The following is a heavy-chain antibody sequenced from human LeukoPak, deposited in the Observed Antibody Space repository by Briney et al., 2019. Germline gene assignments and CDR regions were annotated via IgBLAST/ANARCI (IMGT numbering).Heavy chain of an antibody. CDR2: IYTSGST. V-gene: IGHV4-4*07. CDR3: ARDPGARWELPEIDY. Sequence: SETLSLTCTVSGGSISSYYWSWIRQPAGKGLEWIGRIYTSGSTNYNPSLKSRVTMSVDMSKNQFSLKLSSVTAADTAVYYCARDPGARWELPEIDYWGQGTLVTVSS. CDR1: GGSISSYY. D-gene: IGHD1-26*01. J-gene: IGHJ4*02.